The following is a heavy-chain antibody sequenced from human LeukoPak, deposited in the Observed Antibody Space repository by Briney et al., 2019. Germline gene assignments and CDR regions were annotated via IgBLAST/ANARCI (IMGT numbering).Heavy chain of an antibody. CDR2: IWYDGSNK. Sequence: PGGSLRLSCAASGFTFSSYGMHWVRQAPGKGLEWVAVIWYDGSNKYYADSVKGRFTISRDNSKNTLYLQMNSLRAEDTAVYYCARDRAVVAATPSLPPVGGMDVWGQGTTVTVSS. CDR1: GFTFSSYG. CDR3: ARDRAVVAATPSLPPVGGMDV. D-gene: IGHD2-15*01. J-gene: IGHJ6*02. V-gene: IGHV3-33*01.